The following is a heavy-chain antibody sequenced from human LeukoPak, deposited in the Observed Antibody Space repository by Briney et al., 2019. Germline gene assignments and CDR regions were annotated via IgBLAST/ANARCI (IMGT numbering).Heavy chain of an antibody. J-gene: IGHJ6*03. CDR2: INHSGST. D-gene: IGHD6-19*01. CDR3: ARDQAVAGYYYYYYMDV. Sequence: NPSETLSLTCTVSGDSISSGDYYWSWIRQPPGKGLEWIGEINHSGSTNYNPSLKSRVTISVDTSKNQFSLKLSSVTAADTAVYYCARDQAVAGYYYYYYMDVWGKGTTVTISS. CDR1: GDSISSGDYY. V-gene: IGHV4-39*07.